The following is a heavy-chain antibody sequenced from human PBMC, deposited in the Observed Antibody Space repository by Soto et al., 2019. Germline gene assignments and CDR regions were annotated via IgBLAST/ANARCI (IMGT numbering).Heavy chain of an antibody. D-gene: IGHD3-9*01. Sequence: GGSLRLSCAASGFTFSSYSMNWVRQAPGKGLESVSSIIRSISYIYNADLVMGRFTMSRDNAKNSLYLQMNSQRDEDTSVYYCAGVRLTAAGHPWHFNFSGRGTQVTVSS. CDR3: AGVRLTAAGHPWHFNF. V-gene: IGHV3-21*01. J-gene: IGHJ2*01. CDR2: IIRSISYI. CDR1: GFTFSSYS.